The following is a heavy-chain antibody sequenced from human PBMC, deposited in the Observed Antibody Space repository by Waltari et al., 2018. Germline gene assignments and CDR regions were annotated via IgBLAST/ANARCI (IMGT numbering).Heavy chain of an antibody. CDR2: ISYDGGTK. V-gene: IGHV3-30*18. CDR3: AKEFGGAGSSYMSYFDS. Sequence: QVLLGESGGGVVQPGRSLRLSCAASGFSFRNHGMHWVRQAPGKVLEWVAVISYDGGTKYYRDSVEGRFTVSRDNSKNTMYLEMNSLRVEDTAIYYCAKEFGGAGSSYMSYFDSWGQGTLVTVSS. CDR1: GFSFRNHG. D-gene: IGHD3-16*01. J-gene: IGHJ4*02.